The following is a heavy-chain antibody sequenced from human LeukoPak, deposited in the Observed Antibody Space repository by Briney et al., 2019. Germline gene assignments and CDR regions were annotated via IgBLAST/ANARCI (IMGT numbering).Heavy chain of an antibody. Sequence: SQTLSLTCAISGDSVSSNSAAWNWIRHSPSRGLEWLGRTYYRSKWYSDYAVSVKSRISISPDTSKNQFSLHLNSVTPEDTAVYYCARGGGALEYWGQGTLVIVSS. CDR2: TYYRSKWYS. CDR1: GDSVSSNSAA. J-gene: IGHJ4*02. CDR3: ARGGGALEY. D-gene: IGHD4-23*01. V-gene: IGHV6-1*01.